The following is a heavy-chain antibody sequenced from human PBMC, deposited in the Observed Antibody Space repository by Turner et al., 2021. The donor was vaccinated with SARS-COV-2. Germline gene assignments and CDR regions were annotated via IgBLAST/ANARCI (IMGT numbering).Heavy chain of an antibody. CDR3: ARVVYSGSSPFPVVRLYSYYGMDV. CDR2: ISHIGST. J-gene: IGHJ6*02. V-gene: IGHV4-34*01. Sequence: QVQLQKWGAGLLKPSGTLSPTCAVYDGSVSDYYSAWIRQPPGKGLEWIGEISHIGSTNYNPSLKSRVTISADTSKKQFSLRLISVTAADTALYYCARVVYSGSSPFPVVRLYSYYGMDVWGQGTTVTVSS. D-gene: IGHD6-19*01. CDR1: DGSVSDYY.